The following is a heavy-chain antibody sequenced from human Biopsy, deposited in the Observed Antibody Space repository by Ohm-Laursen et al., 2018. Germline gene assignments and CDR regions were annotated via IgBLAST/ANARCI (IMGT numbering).Heavy chain of an antibody. D-gene: IGHD4-17*01. Sequence: GTLSLTCGVSGGSLSNFYWSWIRQPSGKALEWIGRMYISGTTNYNPSLKSRVTMSIDTSKNQFSLRLSSVTAADTAVYYCATLYGDDNSYCGLDVWGQGTSVIVSS. J-gene: IGHJ6*02. CDR1: GGSLSNFY. CDR2: MYISGTT. CDR3: ATLYGDDNSYCGLDV. V-gene: IGHV4-4*07.